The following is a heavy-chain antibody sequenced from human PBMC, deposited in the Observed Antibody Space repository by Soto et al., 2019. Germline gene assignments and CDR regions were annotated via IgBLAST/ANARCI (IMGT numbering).Heavy chain of an antibody. CDR2: VDPSDSYV. CDR3: ARPRGGTGWLAP. CDR1: GYNFDNYW. D-gene: IGHD3-10*01. V-gene: IGHV5-10-1*01. J-gene: IGHJ5*02. Sequence: RKISCKTSGYNFDNYWIIWVRQMPGKGLEWMGRVDPSDSYVNYSPSFQGHIAISIDKSINTAYLQWSSLKASDTAIYYCARPRGGTGWLAPWGQGTLVTVSS.